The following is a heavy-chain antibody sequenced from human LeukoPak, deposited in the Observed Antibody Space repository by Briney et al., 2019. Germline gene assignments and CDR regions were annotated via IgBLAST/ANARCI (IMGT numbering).Heavy chain of an antibody. V-gene: IGHV4-34*01. CDR3: ARGGLTYYYDSSGYYFDY. J-gene: IGHJ4*02. CDR1: GGSFSGYY. D-gene: IGHD3-22*01. CDR2: IYYSGST. Sequence: SETLSLTCAVYGGSFSGYYWGWIRQPPGKGLEWIGSIYYSGSTYYNPSLKSRVTISVDTSKNQFSLKLSSVTAADTAVYYCARGGLTYYYDSSGYYFDYWGQGTLVTVSS.